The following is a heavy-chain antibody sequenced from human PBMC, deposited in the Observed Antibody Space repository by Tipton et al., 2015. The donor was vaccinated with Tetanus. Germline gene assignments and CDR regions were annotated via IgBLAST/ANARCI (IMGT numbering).Heavy chain of an antibody. D-gene: IGHD3-16*02. Sequence: QSGAEVKKPGESLKISCKGSGYSFTSYWIGWVRQMPGKGLEWMGIIYPGDSDTRYSPSFQGQVTISADKSISTAYLQWSSLKASDTAMYYCARVQTNDYDYVWGSYRSSSEFDYWGQGTLVTVSS. CDR3: ARVQTNDYDYVWGSYRSSSEFDY. CDR2: IYPGDSDT. CDR1: GYSFTSYW. J-gene: IGHJ4*02. V-gene: IGHV5-51*01.